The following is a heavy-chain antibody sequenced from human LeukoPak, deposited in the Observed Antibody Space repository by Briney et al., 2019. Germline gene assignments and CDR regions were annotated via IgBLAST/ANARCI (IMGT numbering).Heavy chain of an antibody. J-gene: IGHJ4*02. CDR2: IRSKANSYAT. CDR1: GFTFSGSA. Sequence: GGSLKLSCAASGFTFSGSAMHWVRQASGKGLEWVGRIRSKANSYATAYAASVKGRFTISRDDSKNTAYLQMNSLRAEDTAVYYCAKGREGSWYAFDYWGQGTLVTVSS. D-gene: IGHD6-13*01. CDR3: AKGREGSWYAFDY. V-gene: IGHV3-73*01.